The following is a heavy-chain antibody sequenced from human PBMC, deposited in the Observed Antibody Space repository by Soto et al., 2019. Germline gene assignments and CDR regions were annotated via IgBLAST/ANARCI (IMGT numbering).Heavy chain of an antibody. D-gene: IGHD3-10*01. CDR3: ARGGITMVRGARGTNWFDP. CDR2: INHSGST. Sequence: SETLSLTCAVYGGSFSGYYWSWIRQPPGKGLEWIGEINHSGSTNYNLSLKSRVTISVDTSKNQFSLKLSSVTAADTAVYYCARGGITMVRGARGTNWFDPWGQGTLVTVSS. J-gene: IGHJ5*02. V-gene: IGHV4-34*01. CDR1: GGSFSGYY.